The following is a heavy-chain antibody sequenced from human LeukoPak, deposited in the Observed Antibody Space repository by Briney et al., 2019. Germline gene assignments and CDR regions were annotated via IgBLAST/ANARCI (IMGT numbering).Heavy chain of an antibody. CDR3: ARVSAAAPSNWFDP. CDR1: GFTFSSYS. J-gene: IGHJ5*02. D-gene: IGHD6-13*01. CDR2: ISSSSSYI. V-gene: IGHV3-21*01. Sequence: GGSLRLSCAASGFTFSSYSMNWVRQAPGKGLEWVSSISSSSSYIYYADSVKGRFTISRDNAKNSLYLQMNSLRAEDTAVYYCARVSAAAPSNWFDPWGQGTLVTVSS.